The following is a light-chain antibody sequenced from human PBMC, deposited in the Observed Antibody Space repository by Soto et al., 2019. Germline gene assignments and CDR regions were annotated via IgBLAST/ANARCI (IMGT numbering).Light chain of an antibody. J-gene: IGLJ1*01. CDR2: EVT. Sequence: QSALTQPPSASKSPGQSVTISCTGTSSDVATYNYVSWYQQHPGKAPKLIIYEVTKRPSGVPDRFSGSKSGNTASLTVSGLQAEDEADYYSSSYAGTNNFFVFGTGTKVTVL. V-gene: IGLV2-8*02. CDR1: SSDVATYNY. CDR3: SSYAGTNNFFV.